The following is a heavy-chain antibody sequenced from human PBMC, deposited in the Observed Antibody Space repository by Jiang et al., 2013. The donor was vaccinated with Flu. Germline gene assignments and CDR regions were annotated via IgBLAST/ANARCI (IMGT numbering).Heavy chain of an antibody. CDR3: ASARVDIVATTLDY. J-gene: IGHJ4*02. CDR2: T. Sequence: TNYNPSLKSRVTISVDTSKNQFSLKLSSVTAADTAVYYCASARVDIVATTLDYWGQGTLVTVSS. V-gene: IGHV4-59*01. D-gene: IGHD5-12*01.